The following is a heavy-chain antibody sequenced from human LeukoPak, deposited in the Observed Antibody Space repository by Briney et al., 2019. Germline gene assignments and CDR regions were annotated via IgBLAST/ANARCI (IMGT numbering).Heavy chain of an antibody. CDR3: ARDLRYCSCGSCSSSLGFDY. V-gene: IGHV4-4*07. D-gene: IGHD2-15*01. CDR2: IYTSGST. CDR1: GGTISSYC. Sequence: SETLTLTCAVSGGTISSYCRSWIRQPAGKGLEWIGRIYTSGSTNYNPSLKSRVTMSVDTSKNHLSLRMSTVTAADTAVYYCARDLRYCSCGSCSSSLGFDYCGQGTLVTVSS. J-gene: IGHJ4*02.